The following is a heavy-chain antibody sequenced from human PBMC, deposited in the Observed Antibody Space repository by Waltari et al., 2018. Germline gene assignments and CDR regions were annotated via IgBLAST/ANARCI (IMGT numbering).Heavy chain of an antibody. CDR2: IYYSGST. V-gene: IGHV4-39*07. Sequence: QVQLQESGPRLVKPSETLSLTCSVSGAYFESSSHYWGWVRQPPGKGLEWIGSIYYSGSTYYNPSLKSRVNMSVDTANYQFSLKVTSVTAADTAIYYCARTAYDHLTGYPTLDHWGQGILVTVSS. D-gene: IGHD3-9*01. CDR1: GAYFESSSHY. CDR3: ARTAYDHLTGYPTLDH. J-gene: IGHJ4*02.